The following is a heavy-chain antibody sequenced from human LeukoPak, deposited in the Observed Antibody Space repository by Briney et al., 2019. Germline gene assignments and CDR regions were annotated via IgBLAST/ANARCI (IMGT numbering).Heavy chain of an antibody. J-gene: IGHJ4*02. D-gene: IGHD5-12*01. V-gene: IGHV4-59*08. CDR3: ARMGGYSGYATH. CDR1: GGPISSYY. CDR2: ILYSGTT. Sequence: SETLSLTCTVSGGPISSYYWSWIRQPPGKGLEWIGYILYSGTTNSNPSLKSRVTISVDTSKNQISLKLSSVTAADTAVYYCARMGGYSGYATHWGQGTLVTVSS.